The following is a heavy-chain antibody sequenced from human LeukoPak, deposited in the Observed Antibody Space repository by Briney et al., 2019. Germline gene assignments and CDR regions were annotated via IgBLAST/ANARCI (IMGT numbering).Heavy chain of an antibody. CDR2: ITGSGSGA. J-gene: IGHJ4*02. CDR3: AKVRGDHAHLQDDFDY. D-gene: IGHD2-21*02. Sequence: QSGGSLRLSCTASGFTFSSHAMTWVSQAAGKGLQWVSSITGSGSGAYYADSVKGRDTISRDNSKSTLFLQMDSLRAEDTAMYYCAKVRGDHAHLQDDFDYWGQGTLVTVSS. V-gene: IGHV3-23*01. CDR1: GFTFSSHA.